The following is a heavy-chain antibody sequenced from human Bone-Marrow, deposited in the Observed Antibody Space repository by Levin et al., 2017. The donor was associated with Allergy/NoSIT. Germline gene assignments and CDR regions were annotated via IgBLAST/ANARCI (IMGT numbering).Heavy chain of an antibody. J-gene: IGHJ6*02. D-gene: IGHD2-2*01. V-gene: IGHV3-15*07. CDR1: GFTFSNAW. CDR3: TTASRRVQYCISTSCYFGKYYYYGMDV. Sequence: GGSLRLSCAASGFTFSNAWMNWVRQAPGKGLEWVGRIKSKTDGGTTDYAAPVKGRFTISRDDSKNTLYLQMNSLKTEDTAVYYCTTASRRVQYCISTSCYFGKYYYYGMDVWGQGTTVTVSS. CDR2: IKSKTDGGTT.